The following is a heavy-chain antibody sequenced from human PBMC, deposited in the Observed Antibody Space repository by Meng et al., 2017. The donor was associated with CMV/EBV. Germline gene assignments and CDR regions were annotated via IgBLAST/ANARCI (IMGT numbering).Heavy chain of an antibody. V-gene: IGHV4-59*01. Sequence: SETLSLTCTVSGGSISSYYWSWIRQPPGKGLEWIGYIYYSGSTNYNPSLKSRVTISVDASKNQFSLKLSSVTAADTAVYYCARDAGYYGMDVWGQGTTVTVSS. CDR2: IYYSGST. CDR1: GGSISSYY. J-gene: IGHJ6*02. CDR3: ARDAGYYGMDV.